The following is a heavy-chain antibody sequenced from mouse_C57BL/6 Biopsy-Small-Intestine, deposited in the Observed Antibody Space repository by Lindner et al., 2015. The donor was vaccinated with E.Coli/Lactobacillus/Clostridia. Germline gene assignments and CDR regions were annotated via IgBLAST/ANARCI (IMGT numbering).Heavy chain of an antibody. CDR1: GYTFSNYD. CDR3: ARAGWGSVEVGYFDY. D-gene: IGHD3-1*01. CDR2: INPYSGNS. V-gene: IGHV1S45*01. Sequence: SVKVSCKASGYTFSNYDIQWVRQATGQGLEWMAWINPYSGNSGSAQKFQGRITISRDTSISTAFMELRDLGSEDTAVYYCARAGWGSVEVGYFDYWGQGSLVTVS. J-gene: IGHJ3*01.